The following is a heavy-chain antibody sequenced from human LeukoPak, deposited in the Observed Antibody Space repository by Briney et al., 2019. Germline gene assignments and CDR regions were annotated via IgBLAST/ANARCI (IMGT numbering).Heavy chain of an antibody. CDR2: IWYDGSNK. V-gene: IGHV3-33*01. Sequence: GGSLRLSCAASGFTFSSYGMHWVRQAPGKELEWVAVIWYDGSNKYYADSVKGRFTISRDNSKNTLYLQMNSLRAEDTAVYYCARDAGYCSGGSCYSDNWFDPWGQGTLVTVSS. D-gene: IGHD2-15*01. CDR3: ARDAGYCSGGSCYSDNWFDP. J-gene: IGHJ5*02. CDR1: GFTFSSYG.